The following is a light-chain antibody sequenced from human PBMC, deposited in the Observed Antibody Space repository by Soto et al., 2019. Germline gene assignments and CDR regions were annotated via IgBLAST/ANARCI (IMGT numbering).Light chain of an antibody. CDR1: QSLSRS. CDR3: QQYNNWPRT. V-gene: IGKV3D-15*01. CDR2: DAS. J-gene: IGKJ1*01. Sequence: EIVLTQSPDTLSLSPWARATLSCRASQSLSRSSLAWYQQKPGQAPRLLIYDASNRATGIPDRFSGSGSGTDFTLTISSLQSEDFAVYYCQQYNNWPRTFGQGTKVDIK.